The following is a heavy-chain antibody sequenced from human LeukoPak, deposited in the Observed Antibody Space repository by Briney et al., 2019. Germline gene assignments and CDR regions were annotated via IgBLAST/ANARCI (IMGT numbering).Heavy chain of an antibody. Sequence: KSGGSLRLSCAASGFTFSDYYMSWIRQAPGKGLEWVSYISSSGSTIYYADSVKGRFTISRDNAKNSLYLQMNSLRAEDMALYYCAKEGSRHAFDIWGQGTMVTVSS. CDR2: ISSSGSTI. D-gene: IGHD3-10*01. CDR3: AKEGSRHAFDI. CDR1: GFTFSDYY. V-gene: IGHV3-11*01. J-gene: IGHJ3*02.